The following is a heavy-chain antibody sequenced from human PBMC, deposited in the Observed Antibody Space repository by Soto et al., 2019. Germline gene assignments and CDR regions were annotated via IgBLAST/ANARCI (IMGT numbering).Heavy chain of an antibody. J-gene: IGHJ6*02. Sequence: SETLSLTCAVSGGSISSGGYSWSWIRQPPGNGLEWIGYIYHSGSTYYNPSLKSRVTISVDRSKNQFSLKLSSVTAADTAVYYCAKVSGSYYYGMDVWGQGTTVTVSS. V-gene: IGHV4-30-2*01. CDR2: IYHSGST. CDR3: AKVSGSYYYGMDV. CDR1: GGSISSGGYS. D-gene: IGHD1-26*01.